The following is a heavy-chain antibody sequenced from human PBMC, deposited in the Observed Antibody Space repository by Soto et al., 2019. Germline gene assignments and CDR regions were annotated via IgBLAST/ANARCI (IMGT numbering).Heavy chain of an antibody. CDR3: AKYLWGGGSFVERR. D-gene: IGHD2-21*01. CDR2: ISYDGSNK. J-gene: IGHJ4*02. Sequence: GGSLRLSCPASVFTFSSYGMHWVRQAPGKGLEWVAVISYDGSNKYYADSVKGRFTISRDNSKNTLYLQMNSLRAEDTAVYYCAKYLWGGGSFVERRGGQGNRATV. CDR1: VFTFSSYG. V-gene: IGHV3-30*18.